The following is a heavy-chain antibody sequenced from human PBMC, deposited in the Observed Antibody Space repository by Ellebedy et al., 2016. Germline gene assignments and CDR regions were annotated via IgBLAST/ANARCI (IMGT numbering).Heavy chain of an antibody. J-gene: IGHJ4*02. Sequence: GGSLRLSXAASGFTFSSYSMNWVRQAPGKGLEWVSSISSSSSYIYYADSVKGRFTISRDNAKNSLYLQMNSLRAEDTAVYYCARGGIVVVPAGVYWGQGTLVTVSS. CDR2: ISSSSSYI. CDR1: GFTFSSYS. V-gene: IGHV3-21*01. CDR3: ARGGIVVVPAGVY. D-gene: IGHD2-2*01.